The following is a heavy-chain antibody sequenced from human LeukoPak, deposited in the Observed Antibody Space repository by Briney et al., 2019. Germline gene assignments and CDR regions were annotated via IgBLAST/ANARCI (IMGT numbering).Heavy chain of an antibody. CDR2: ISNSGSTI. V-gene: IGHV3-48*03. CDR1: GFTFSSHE. Sequence: GGSLRLSCAASGFTFSSHEMNWVRQAPGKGLEWVSSISNSGSTIYYADSVRGRFTISRDNAKNSLYLQMNSLRAEDTAVYYCARRGIQLWPHDDYWGQGTLVTVSS. D-gene: IGHD5-18*01. CDR3: ARRGIQLWPHDDY. J-gene: IGHJ4*02.